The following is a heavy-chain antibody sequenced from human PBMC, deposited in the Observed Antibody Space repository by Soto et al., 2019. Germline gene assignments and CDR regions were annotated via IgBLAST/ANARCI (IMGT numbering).Heavy chain of an antibody. J-gene: IGHJ5*02. Sequence: QVQLQESGPGLVKPSETLSLTCTVSGGSISSYYWSWIRQPPGKGLEWIGYIYYSGSTNYNPSLKSRVTISVDTSKNQFSLKLSSVTAADTAVYYCARLGGVDYTKNWFDPWGQGTLVTVSS. V-gene: IGHV4-59*08. CDR3: ARLGGVDYTKNWFDP. CDR1: GGSISSYY. D-gene: IGHD4-4*01. CDR2: IYYSGST.